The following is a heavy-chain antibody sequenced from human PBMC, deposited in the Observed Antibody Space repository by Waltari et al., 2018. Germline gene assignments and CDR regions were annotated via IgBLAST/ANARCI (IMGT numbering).Heavy chain of an antibody. V-gene: IGHV3-43D*04. J-gene: IGHJ3*02. CDR2: ISWDGGST. CDR1: GFTFDDYA. D-gene: IGHD4-17*01. CDR3: ATGDSHAFDM. Sequence: EVQLVESGGVVVQPGGSLRLSCAASGFTFDDYAMHWVRQAPGKGLEWVSLISWDGGSTYYADSVKGRFTISRDNSKNSLYLQMNSLRVEDTAVYYCATGDSHAFDMWGQGTLVIVSS.